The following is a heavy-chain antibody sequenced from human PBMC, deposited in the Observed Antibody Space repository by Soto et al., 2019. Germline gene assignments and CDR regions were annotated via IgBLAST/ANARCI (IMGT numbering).Heavy chain of an antibody. CDR1: GFTFSAYT. D-gene: IGHD1-26*01. V-gene: IGHV3-30-3*01. CDR3: ASDVYSGRSDGFDT. J-gene: IGHJ3*02. Sequence: QVQLVESGGGVVQPGRSLRLSCAASGFTFSAYTMHWVRQPPGKGLEWVAVISYDGNNERYTDPVKGRFTVSRDNSKSTLYLQMNSLKSEDTAVYYCASDVYSGRSDGFDTWRQGTMVTVSS. CDR2: ISYDGNNE.